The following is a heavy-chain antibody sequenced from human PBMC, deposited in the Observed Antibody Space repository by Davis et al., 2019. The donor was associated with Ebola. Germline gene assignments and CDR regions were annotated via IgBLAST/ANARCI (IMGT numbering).Heavy chain of an antibody. CDR1: GGSISSYY. CDR3: ARVSSGYLDY. Sequence: MPSETLSLTCTVSGGSISSYYWSWIRQPPGRGLERIGYIYYSGSTNSNPSLKSRVNISVDTSKNHFSLKLRSVTAADTAVYYCARVSSGYLDYWGQGSRVSVSS. V-gene: IGHV4-59*01. CDR2: IYYSGST. D-gene: IGHD3-3*01. J-gene: IGHJ4*02.